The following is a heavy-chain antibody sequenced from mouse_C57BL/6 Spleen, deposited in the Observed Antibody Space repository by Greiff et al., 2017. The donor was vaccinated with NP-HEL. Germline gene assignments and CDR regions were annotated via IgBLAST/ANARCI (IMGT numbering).Heavy chain of an antibody. J-gene: IGHJ4*01. Sequence: EVKLVESGGGLVKPGGSLKRSCAASGFTFSSYAMSWVRQTPARRLEWVATISDGGSYTYYPDNVKGRFTISRDNAKNNLYLQMRHLKSEDTAMYYCDFLVTSAMDYWGQGTSVTVAS. CDR2: ISDGGSYT. CDR3: DFLVTSAMDY. V-gene: IGHV5-4*03. D-gene: IGHD2-12*01. CDR1: GFTFSSYA.